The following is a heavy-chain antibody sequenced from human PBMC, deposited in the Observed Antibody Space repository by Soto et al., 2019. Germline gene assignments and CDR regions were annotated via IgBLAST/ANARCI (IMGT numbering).Heavy chain of an antibody. CDR2: IIPIFGTA. Sequence: QVQLVQSGAEVKKPGSSVKVSCKASGGTFSSYAISWVRQAPGQGLEWMGGIIPIFGTANYAQKFQGRVTITADESTSTAYMELSSLRAEDTAVYYCAMRKPYDILTGTYGMEVWGQGTTVTVSS. J-gene: IGHJ6*02. CDR3: AMRKPYDILTGTYGMEV. V-gene: IGHV1-69*01. CDR1: GGTFSSYA. D-gene: IGHD3-9*01.